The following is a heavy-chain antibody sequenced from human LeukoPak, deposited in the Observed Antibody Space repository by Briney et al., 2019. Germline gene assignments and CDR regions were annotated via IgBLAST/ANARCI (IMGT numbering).Heavy chain of an antibody. V-gene: IGHV4-34*01. J-gene: IGHJ4*02. Sequence: SETLSLTRAVYGGSFSGYYWSWIRQPPGKGLEWIGEINHSGSTNYNPSLKSRVTISVDTSKNQFSLKLSSVTAADTAVYYCARGPVRSGFDYWGQGTLVTVSS. D-gene: IGHD3-10*01. CDR1: GGSFSGYY. CDR2: INHSGST. CDR3: ARGPVRSGFDY.